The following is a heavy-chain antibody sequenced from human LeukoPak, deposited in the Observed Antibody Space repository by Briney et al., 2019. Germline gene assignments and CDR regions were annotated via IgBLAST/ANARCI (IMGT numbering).Heavy chain of an antibody. CDR1: GYTFTSDY. D-gene: IGHD1-26*01. J-gene: IGHJ5*02. V-gene: IGHV1-46*01. CDR2: VHSSGGVI. CDR3: AGSSHQRNWFDP. Sequence: ASVEVSCKASGYTFTSDYMNWVRQAPGQGLEGMGIVHSSGGVIKYAQEFQDRLTVTRDTSTSTIYMELSSLRSEDTAVYYCAGSSHQRNWFDPWGQGTLVIVSS.